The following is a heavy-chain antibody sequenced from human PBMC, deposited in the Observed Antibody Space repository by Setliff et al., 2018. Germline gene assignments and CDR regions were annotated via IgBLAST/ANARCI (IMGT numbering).Heavy chain of an antibody. V-gene: IGHV3-7*01. Sequence: GGSLRLSCAASGFTFSSYWMSWVRQAPGKGLEWVANIKQDGSEKYYVDSVKGRFTISRDNSKNTLYLQMNSLRAEDTAIYYCVRGPHSGSGSYFDNWGQGMLVTVSS. D-gene: IGHD1-26*01. CDR2: IKQDGSEK. CDR1: GFTFSSYW. J-gene: IGHJ4*02. CDR3: VRGPHSGSGSYFDN.